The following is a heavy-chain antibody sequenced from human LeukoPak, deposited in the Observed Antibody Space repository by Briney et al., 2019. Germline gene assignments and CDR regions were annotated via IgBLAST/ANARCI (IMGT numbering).Heavy chain of an antibody. CDR3: AGLAVAQGVDY. CDR1: GFTFSSYA. Sequence: PGGSLRLSCAASGFTFSSYAMHWVRQAPGKGLEWVAVISYDGSNKYYADSVKGRFTISRDNSKNTLYLQMNSLRAEDTAVYYCAGLAVAQGVDYWGQGTLVTVSS. D-gene: IGHD6-19*01. V-gene: IGHV3-30-3*01. J-gene: IGHJ4*02. CDR2: ISYDGSNK.